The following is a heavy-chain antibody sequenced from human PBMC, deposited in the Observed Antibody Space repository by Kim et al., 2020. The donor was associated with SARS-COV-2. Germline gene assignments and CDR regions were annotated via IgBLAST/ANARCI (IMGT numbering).Heavy chain of an antibody. CDR1: GGSISSYTNYY. CDR2: ISYGGNT. D-gene: IGHD3-10*01. Sequence: SETLSLTCTVSGGSISSYTNYYWGWIRQPPGKGLEWLGSISYGGNTYYNPALKSRVTMSIDTSKNQFSLKLTSVTAADTAVYYCARRYPGDGFDDWGQGTLVTVSS. V-gene: IGHV4-39*01. J-gene: IGHJ4*02. CDR3: ARRYPGDGFDD.